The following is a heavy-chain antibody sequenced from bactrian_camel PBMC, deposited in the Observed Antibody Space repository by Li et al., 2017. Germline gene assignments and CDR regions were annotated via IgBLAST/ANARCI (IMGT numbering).Heavy chain of an antibody. Sequence: VQLVESGGGLVQPGGSLRLSCAASGFTFSVYAMSWVRQAPGKGLEWVSAINSGGGNTYYADSVKGRFTISRDNAKNTVYLQMNSLKSEDTALYYCAAFRVVRGTGDDYHYWGQGTQVTVS. D-gene: IGHD2*01. J-gene: IGHJ4*01. CDR3: AAFRVVRGTGDDYHY. CDR2: INSGGGNT. V-gene: IGHV3S40*01. CDR1: GFTFSVYA.